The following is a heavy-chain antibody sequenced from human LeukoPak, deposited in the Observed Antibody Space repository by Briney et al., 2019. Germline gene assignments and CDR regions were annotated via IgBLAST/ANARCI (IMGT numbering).Heavy chain of an antibody. CDR1: GGSFSGYY. J-gene: IGHJ3*02. CDR3: ARRWNYKDSFEI. D-gene: IGHD1-7*01. Sequence: SETLSLTCAVYGGSFSGYYWSWIRQPPGKGLEWIGEINHSGSTNYNPSLKSRVTISVDTSKNQFSLKLSSVTAADTAMYYYARRWNYKDSFEIWGQGTMVTVSS. V-gene: IGHV4-34*01. CDR2: INHSGST.